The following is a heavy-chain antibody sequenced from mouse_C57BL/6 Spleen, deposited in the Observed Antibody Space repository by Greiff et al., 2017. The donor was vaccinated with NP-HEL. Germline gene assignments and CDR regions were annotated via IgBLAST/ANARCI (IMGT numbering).Heavy chain of an antibody. V-gene: IGHV1-69*01. J-gene: IGHJ2*01. CDR2: IDPSDSYT. D-gene: IGHD3-2*02. CDR3: ARWDSSGLYYFDY. Sequence: VQLQQPGAELVMPGASVKLSCKASGYTFTSYWMHWVKQRPGQGLEWIGEIDPSDSYTNYNQKFKGKSTLTVDKSSSTAYMQLSSLTSEDSAVYYCARWDSSGLYYFDYWGQGTTLTVSS. CDR1: GYTFTSYW.